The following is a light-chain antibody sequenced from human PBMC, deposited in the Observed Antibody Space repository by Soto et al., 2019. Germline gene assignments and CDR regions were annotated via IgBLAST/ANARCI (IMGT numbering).Light chain of an antibody. Sequence: DIQMTQSPSTLSASVGDRVTLTCRASQSVSTWLAWYQQKPGKAPKLLIYDASSLKSGVPSRLSGSGTGTEFTLTFSSLQPDDFATSYCQQYNSYSPTTFGQGTKVEIK. V-gene: IGKV1-5*01. CDR2: DAS. CDR1: QSVSTW. CDR3: QQYNSYSPTT. J-gene: IGKJ1*01.